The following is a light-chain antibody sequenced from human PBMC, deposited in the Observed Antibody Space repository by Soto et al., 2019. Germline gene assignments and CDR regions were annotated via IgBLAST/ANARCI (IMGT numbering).Light chain of an antibody. CDR3: QQRSTWLYT. CDR2: DAS. Sequence: EIVLTQSPATLSLSPGERATLSCRASQSVSSYLAWYQQKPGQAPRLLIYDASNRATGIPARFSGSGSGTDFTPTISSLEPEDFAVYYCQQRSTWLYTFGQGTKLEIK. J-gene: IGKJ2*01. CDR1: QSVSSY. V-gene: IGKV3-11*01.